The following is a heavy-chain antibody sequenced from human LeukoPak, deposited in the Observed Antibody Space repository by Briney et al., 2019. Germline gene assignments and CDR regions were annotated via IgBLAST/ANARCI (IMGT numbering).Heavy chain of an antibody. D-gene: IGHD2-21*02. V-gene: IGHV4-31*03. CDR2: IYYSGST. CDR1: GGSISSGGYY. CDR3: ARVGIAYCGGDCYLNWFDP. J-gene: IGHJ5*02. Sequence: SETLSLTCTVSGGSISSGGYYWSWIRQHPGKGLEWIGYIYYSGSTYCNPSLKSRVTISVDTSKNQFSLKLSSVTAADTAVYYCARVGIAYCGGDCYLNWFDPWGQGTLVTVSS.